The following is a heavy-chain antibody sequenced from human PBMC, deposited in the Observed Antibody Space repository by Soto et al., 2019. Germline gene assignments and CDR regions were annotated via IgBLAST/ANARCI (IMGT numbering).Heavy chain of an antibody. J-gene: IGHJ4*02. CDR3: ARDLGPGTDY. V-gene: IGHV1-46*01. D-gene: IGHD1-1*01. Sequence: ASVKVSCKASGYTFTSYFMRWVRQAPGQGLEWMGIINPSGGSTSYAQKFQGRVTMTRDTSTSTVYMEVSSLRSEDTAVYYCARDLGPGTDYWGQGTLVTVSS. CDR2: INPSGGST. CDR1: GYTFTSYF.